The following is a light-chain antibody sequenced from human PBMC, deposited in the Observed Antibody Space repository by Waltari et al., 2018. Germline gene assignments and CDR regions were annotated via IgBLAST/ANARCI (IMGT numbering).Light chain of an antibody. Sequence: LLTQSQGTLSLSPGERATLSCRASQYVSSPDLAWDQQRPGQAPRLLVDGTSSRATGVPDRFSGSGSGTDFTLSISRLEPEDCAVYYCQQYGGSRWTFGQGSKVEI. CDR1: QYVSSPD. CDR3: QQYGGSRWT. CDR2: GTS. V-gene: IGKV3-20*01. J-gene: IGKJ1*01.